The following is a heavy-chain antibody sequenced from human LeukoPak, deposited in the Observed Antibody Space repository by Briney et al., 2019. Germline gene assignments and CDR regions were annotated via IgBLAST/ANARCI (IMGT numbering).Heavy chain of an antibody. CDR2: DYRGVST. V-gene: IGHV3-66*01. J-gene: IGHJ4*02. D-gene: IGHD4-17*01. Sequence: PGGSLRLSCAASGFTVSTNYMSWVRQAPGKGLGWVSVDYRGVSTDYADSVNGRFTISRDNSKNMLFLQMNSLRAEDTAVYYCARGGDYVVAGYYWGQGTLVTVSS. CDR1: GFTVSTNY. CDR3: ARGGDYVVAGYY.